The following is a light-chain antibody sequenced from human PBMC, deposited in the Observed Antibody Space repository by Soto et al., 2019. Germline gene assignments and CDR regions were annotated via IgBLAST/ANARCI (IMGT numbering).Light chain of an antibody. CDR1: QSVSSSY. V-gene: IGKV3-20*01. CDR2: GAS. Sequence: EIVLTQSPDTRSLSPGERATLSCRASQSVSSSYLAWYQQKPGQAPRRLIYGASSRATGIPDRFSGSGSGTDFTLTISRLEPEDFAVYYCQQYGSSPTFGQGTRLEIK. CDR3: QQYGSSPT. J-gene: IGKJ5*01.